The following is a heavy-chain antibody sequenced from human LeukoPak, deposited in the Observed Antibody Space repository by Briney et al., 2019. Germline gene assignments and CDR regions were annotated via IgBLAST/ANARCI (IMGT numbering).Heavy chain of an antibody. D-gene: IGHD6-13*01. Sequence: SETLSLTCAVYGGSFSGYYWSWIRQPPGKGLEWIGEINHSGSTNYNPSLKSRVTISVDTSKNQFSLKLSSVTAADTAVYYCARVVLAGGNDYWGQGTLVTVSS. CDR3: ARVVLAGGNDY. CDR1: GGSFSGYY. J-gene: IGHJ4*02. CDR2: INHSGST. V-gene: IGHV4-34*01.